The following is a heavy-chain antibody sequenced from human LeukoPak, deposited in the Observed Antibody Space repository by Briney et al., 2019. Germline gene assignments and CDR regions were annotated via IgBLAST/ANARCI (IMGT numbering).Heavy chain of an antibody. D-gene: IGHD6-13*01. Sequence: GGSLTLSCAVSGFTVSSNFLNWVRQAPGKGLEWVSVLYSGGTTFYADSVRGRFTISRDNSRNTLYLQMNSLRADDTAVYYCASPSPGGGAAGLFDYWGQGTLVSVSS. J-gene: IGHJ4*01. V-gene: IGHV3-53*05. CDR2: LYSGGTT. CDR3: ASPSPGGGAAGLFDY. CDR1: GFTVSSNF.